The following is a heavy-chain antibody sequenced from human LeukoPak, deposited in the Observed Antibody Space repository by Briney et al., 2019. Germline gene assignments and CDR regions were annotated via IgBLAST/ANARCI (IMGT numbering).Heavy chain of an antibody. CDR3: AKRPSDYGDYVSYFDY. Sequence: RPGGSLRLSCAASGFTFSSYAMSWVRQAPGKGLEWVSAISGSGGSTYYADSVKGRFTISRDNSKNTLYLQMNSLRAEDTAVYYCAKRPSDYGDYVSYFDYWGQGTLVTVSS. D-gene: IGHD4-17*01. J-gene: IGHJ4*02. CDR1: GFTFSSYA. V-gene: IGHV3-23*01. CDR2: ISGSGGST.